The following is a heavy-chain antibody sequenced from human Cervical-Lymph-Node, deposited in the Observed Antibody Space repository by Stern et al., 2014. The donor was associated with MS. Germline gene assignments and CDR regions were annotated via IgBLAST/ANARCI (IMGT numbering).Heavy chain of an antibody. CDR2: ISSSGSTI. D-gene: IGHD6-6*01. J-gene: IGHJ4*02. CDR3: ARGGAARPDY. V-gene: IGHV3-48*01. CDR1: GFTFSNYG. Sequence: EVQLLESGGGLVQPGGSLRLSCAASGFTFSNYGMNWVRQAPGRGLEWVSYISSSGSTISYGDSVKGRFTISRDNAKSLLYLQMNSPRAEDTAVYYCARGGAARPDYWGQGTLVTVSS.